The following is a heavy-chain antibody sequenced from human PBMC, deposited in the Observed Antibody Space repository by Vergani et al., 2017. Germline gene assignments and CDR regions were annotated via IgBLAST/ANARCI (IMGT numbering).Heavy chain of an antibody. CDR3: AKEGVRGVTRYNWFDP. CDR1: GFTFSSYA. D-gene: IGHD3-10*01. CDR2: ISGSGGST. J-gene: IGHJ5*02. V-gene: IGHV3-23*01. Sequence: EVQLLESGGGLVQPGGSLRLSCAASGFTFSSYAMSWVRQAPGKWLEWVSAISGSGGSTYYADSVKGRFTISRDNSKNTLYLQMNSLRAEDTAVYYCAKEGVRGVTRYNWFDPWGQGTLVTVSS.